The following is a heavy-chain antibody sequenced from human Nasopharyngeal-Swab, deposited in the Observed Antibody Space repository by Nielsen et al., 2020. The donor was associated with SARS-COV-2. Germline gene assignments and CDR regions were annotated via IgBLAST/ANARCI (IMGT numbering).Heavy chain of an antibody. V-gene: IGHV4-38-2*01. CDR1: GYSISSGYY. CDR2: IYHSGST. CDR3: SYSSSDTGDY. D-gene: IGHD6-6*01. Sequence: SETLSLTCAVSGYSISSGYYWGWIRPPPGKGLEWIGSIYHSGSTYYNPSLKSRVTISVDTSKNQFSLKLSSVTAADTAVYYCSYSSSDTGDYWGQGTLVTVSS. J-gene: IGHJ4*02.